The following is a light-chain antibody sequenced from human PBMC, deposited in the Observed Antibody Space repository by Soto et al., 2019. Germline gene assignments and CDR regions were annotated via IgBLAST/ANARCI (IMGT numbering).Light chain of an antibody. V-gene: IGLV6-57*02. CDR3: QSYGDNNQV. CDR2: EDN. J-gene: IGLJ3*02. CDR1: SGSIASNY. Sequence: NFMLTQPHSVSESPGKTVTISCTGSSGSIASNYVQWFQQRPGSAPTTVIYEDNKRPSGVPDRFSGSIDSSSNSASLTISGLKTEDEADYYCQSYGDNNQVFGGGTKLTVI.